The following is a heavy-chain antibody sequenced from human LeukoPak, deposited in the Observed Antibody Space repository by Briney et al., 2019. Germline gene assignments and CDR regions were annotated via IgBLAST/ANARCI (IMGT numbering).Heavy chain of an antibody. CDR1: GFTFSWYS. CDR2: ISGSGT. J-gene: IGHJ3*02. Sequence: GGSLRLSCATSGFTFSWYSMSWARQAPGKGLEWVSTISGSGTYYADSVKGRFTISRDNSKNTVYLQMNNLRAEDTAVYYCVKSAGKDGYRDSFDIWGQGTVVTVSS. CDR3: VKSAGKDGYRDSFDI. V-gene: IGHV3-23*01. D-gene: IGHD5-24*01.